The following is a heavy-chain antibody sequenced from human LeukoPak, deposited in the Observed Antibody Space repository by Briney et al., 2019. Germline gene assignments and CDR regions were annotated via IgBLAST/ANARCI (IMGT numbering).Heavy chain of an antibody. D-gene: IGHD3-10*01. CDR1: GGSISGSSYY. Sequence: PSETLSLTCAVSGGSISGSSYYWSWIRQPPGRGLEWIGYISYSGSTNYNPSLKSRVTISADTSKNQVSLTLSSVTAADTAVYYCARHPELYFFDYWGQGTLVTVSS. V-gene: IGHV4-61*05. CDR3: ARHPELYFFDY. J-gene: IGHJ4*02. CDR2: ISYSGST.